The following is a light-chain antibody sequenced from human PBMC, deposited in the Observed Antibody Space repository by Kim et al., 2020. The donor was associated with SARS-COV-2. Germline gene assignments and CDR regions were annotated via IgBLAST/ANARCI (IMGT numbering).Light chain of an antibody. V-gene: IGKV1-5*03. CDR2: KAS. CDR3: QQYNSYPVT. CDR1: QSISSW. J-gene: IGKJ2*01. Sequence: DIQMTQSPSTLSASVGDRVTITCRASQSISSWLAWYQQKPGKAPKLLIYKASSLESGVPSRFSGSGSGTEVTLTISSLQPDDFTTYYCQQYNSYPVTFGQGTKLEI.